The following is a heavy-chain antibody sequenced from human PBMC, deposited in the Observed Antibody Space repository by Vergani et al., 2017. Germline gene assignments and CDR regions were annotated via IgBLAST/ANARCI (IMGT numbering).Heavy chain of an antibody. CDR1: GGSFSGYY. J-gene: IGHJ3*02. Sequence: QVLLQQWGAGLLKPSETLSLTCAVYGGSFSGYYWSWIRQPPGRGLEWIGEINHSGSTNYNPSLKSRVTISIDTSKNQFSLKMSSLTAADTAVYYCARVYCSSTSCYYAFDIWGQGTMVTVSS. D-gene: IGHD2-2*01. CDR2: INHSGST. V-gene: IGHV4-34*01. CDR3: ARVYCSSTSCYYAFDI.